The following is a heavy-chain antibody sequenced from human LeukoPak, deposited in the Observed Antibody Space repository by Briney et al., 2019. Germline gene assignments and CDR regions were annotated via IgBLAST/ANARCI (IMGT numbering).Heavy chain of an antibody. J-gene: IGHJ4*02. CDR3: ARDNAYMLDY. V-gene: IGHV3-48*04. Sequence: PGGSLRLSCAASGFTFSSYSMNWVRQAPGKGLEWVSYISSSSSTIYYADSVKGRFTISRDNAKNTLYLEMNRLRAEDTAVYYCARDNAYMLDYWGQGTQVTVSS. D-gene: IGHD5-24*01. CDR2: ISSSSSTI. CDR1: GFTFSSYS.